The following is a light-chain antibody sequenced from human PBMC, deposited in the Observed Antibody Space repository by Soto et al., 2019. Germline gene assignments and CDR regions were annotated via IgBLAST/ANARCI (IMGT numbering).Light chain of an antibody. CDR2: SAT. CDR1: QAISKD. Sequence: AIQMTQSPTSLSASVGDRVIITCRASQAISKDLGWYQQKPGKAPKFLIYSATSTQSGVPSTFSGSGFGIDFTLTISSLQPEDFATYYCLQDHDYPRTFGQGTKVEF. J-gene: IGKJ1*01. CDR3: LQDHDYPRT. V-gene: IGKV1-6*01.